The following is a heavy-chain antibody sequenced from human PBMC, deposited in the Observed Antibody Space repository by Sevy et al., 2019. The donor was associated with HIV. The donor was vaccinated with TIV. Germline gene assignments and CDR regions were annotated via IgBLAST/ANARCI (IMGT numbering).Heavy chain of an antibody. V-gene: IGHV3-23*01. CDR2: ISGSGGRP. CDR3: ATPYYYDSSGPWAFDI. CDR1: GFTFSSYA. Sequence: GGSLRLSCTASGFTFSSYAMSWVRQAPGKGLEWVSAISGSGGRPYYADSVKGRFTISRDNSKNTLYLQMNSLRAEDTAVYYCATPYYYDSSGPWAFDIWGQGTMVTVSS. J-gene: IGHJ3*02. D-gene: IGHD3-22*01.